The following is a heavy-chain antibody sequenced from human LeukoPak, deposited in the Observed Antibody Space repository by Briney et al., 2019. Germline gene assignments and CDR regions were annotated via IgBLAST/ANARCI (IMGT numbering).Heavy chain of an antibody. CDR2: IYSGGST. CDR3: ARDRSIAVAGRRPWYFDL. CDR1: GFTVSSNY. Sequence: PGGSLRLSCAASGFTVSSNYMSWVRQAPGKGLEWVSVIYSGGSTYYADSVKGRFTISRDNSKNTLYLQMNSLRAEDTAVYYCARDRSIAVAGRRPWYFDLWGRGTLVTVSS. V-gene: IGHV3-53*01. J-gene: IGHJ2*01. D-gene: IGHD6-19*01.